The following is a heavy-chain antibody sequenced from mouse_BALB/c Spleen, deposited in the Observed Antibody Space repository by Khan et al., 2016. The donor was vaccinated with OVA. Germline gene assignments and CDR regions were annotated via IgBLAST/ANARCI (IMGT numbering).Heavy chain of an antibody. CDR3: ARSVTITTVVATDFDY. CDR1: GYSITSDYA. Sequence: EVQLQESGPGLVKPSQSLSLTCTVTGYSITSDYAWNWIRQFPGNKLEWMGHISYSGRTSHNPPLKSRISITRDTSKNQFFLQLNSVTTEDTATYYCARSVTITTVVATDFDYWGQGTTLTVSS. V-gene: IGHV3-2*02. J-gene: IGHJ2*01. D-gene: IGHD1-1*01. CDR2: ISYSGRT.